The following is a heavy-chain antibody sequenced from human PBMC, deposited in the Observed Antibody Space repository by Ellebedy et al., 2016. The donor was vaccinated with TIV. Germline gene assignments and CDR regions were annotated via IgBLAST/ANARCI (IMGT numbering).Heavy chain of an antibody. D-gene: IGHD5-18*01. V-gene: IGHV1-69*13. J-gene: IGHJ5*02. CDR1: GGTFSSHA. CDR3: VKGEYRYGFLLHR. Sequence: SVKVSXXASGGTFSSHAISWVRQAPGQGLEWMGGIIPTLTTAKYAQKFQGRLTITADEFTSTAYMELSSLRSEDTAVYYCVKGEYRYGFLLHRWGQGTLVTVSS. CDR2: IIPTLTTA.